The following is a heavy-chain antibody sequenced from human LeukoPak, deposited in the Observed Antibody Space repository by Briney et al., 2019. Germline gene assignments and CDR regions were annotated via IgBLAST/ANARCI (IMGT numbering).Heavy chain of an antibody. CDR1: GGSISSGGYY. CDR2: IYYSGST. J-gene: IGHJ4*02. V-gene: IGHV4-31*03. Sequence: PSQTLSLTCTVSGGSISSGGYYWSWIRRHPGKGLEWIGYIYYSGSTYYNPSLKSRVTISVDTSKNQFSLKLSSVTAADTAVYYCARGCSGGSCYFDLDYWGQGTLVTVSS. CDR3: ARGCSGGSCYFDLDY. D-gene: IGHD2-15*01.